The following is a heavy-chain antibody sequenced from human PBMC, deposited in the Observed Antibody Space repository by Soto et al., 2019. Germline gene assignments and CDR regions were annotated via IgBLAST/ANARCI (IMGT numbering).Heavy chain of an antibody. D-gene: IGHD2-15*01. CDR1: GFTFSSYS. J-gene: IGHJ4*02. CDR2: ISSSSSTI. Sequence: EVQLVESGGGLVQPGGSLRLSCAASGFTFSSYSMNWVRQAPGKGLEWVSDISSSSSTIYYADFVKGRFTISRDNAKNSLYLQMNSLRAEDTAVYYCATYPRGYCSGGSCYQDWGQGTLVTVSS. V-gene: IGHV3-48*01. CDR3: ATYPRGYCSGGSCYQD.